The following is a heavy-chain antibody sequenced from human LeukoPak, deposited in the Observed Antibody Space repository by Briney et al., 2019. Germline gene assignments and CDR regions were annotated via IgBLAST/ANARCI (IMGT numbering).Heavy chain of an antibody. CDR2: ISSSSSYI. V-gene: IGHV3-21*01. J-gene: IGHJ6*02. Sequence: GGSLRLSCAASGFTFSSYSMNWVRQAPGKGLEWVSSISSSSSYIYYADSVKGRFTISRDNAKNSLYLQMNNLRAEDTAVYYCAREKYQLHPGGDYYYGMDVWGQGTTVTVSS. CDR3: AREKYQLHPGGDYYYGMDV. CDR1: GFTFSSYS. D-gene: IGHD2-2*01.